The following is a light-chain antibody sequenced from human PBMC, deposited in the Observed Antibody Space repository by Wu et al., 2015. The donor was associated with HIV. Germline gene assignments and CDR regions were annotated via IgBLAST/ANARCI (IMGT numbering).Light chain of an antibody. CDR2: GAS. Sequence: EIVLTQSPGTLSLSPGERVTLSCRASQTVSSNYVAWYQQKPGQTPRLLIYGASSRATGIPDRFSGSGSGTDFTLTISSLEPEDVAVYYCRQHSSWPPLTFGGGTRVEI. CDR1: QTVSSNY. V-gene: IGKV3-20*01. CDR3: RQHSSWPPLT. J-gene: IGKJ4*01.